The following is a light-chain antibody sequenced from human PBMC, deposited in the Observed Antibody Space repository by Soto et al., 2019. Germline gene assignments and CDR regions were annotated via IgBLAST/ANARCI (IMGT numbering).Light chain of an antibody. J-gene: IGKJ1*01. V-gene: IGKV3-15*01. Sequence: EVMRTQSPTTLSLSPGASATLSCRTSQSVSSNLAWYQQNPGQARRLFIYGASTRATGIPARFSGSGSGTEFTLPISGLQSEVFATYYCLQDYNYPRTFGQGTKVDI. CDR3: LQDYNYPRT. CDR1: QSVSSN. CDR2: GAS.